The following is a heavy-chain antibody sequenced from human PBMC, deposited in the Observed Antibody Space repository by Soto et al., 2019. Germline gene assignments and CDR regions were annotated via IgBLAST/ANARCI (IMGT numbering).Heavy chain of an antibody. V-gene: IGHV1-18*04. J-gene: IGHJ3*02. CDR2: INPYNANT. CDR1: GYTFTNHG. D-gene: IGHD3-16*01. CDR3: ARNRGAGIWGDAFDI. Sequence: QVQLVQSGTEVKKPGASVKFSCKTSGYTFTNHGINWVRQAPGQGLEWLGWINPYNANTNYAQKLQGRVTMTTDTSTTTAYMDQRSLTSDDKAAYYCARNRGAGIWGDAFDIWGQGTVVTVSS.